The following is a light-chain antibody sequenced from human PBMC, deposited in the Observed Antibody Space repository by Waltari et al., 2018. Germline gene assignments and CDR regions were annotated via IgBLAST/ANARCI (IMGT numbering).Light chain of an antibody. Sequence: EIVLTQSPATLSLSPGERATLSCRASETVFNYVAWYQQRPGQTPRLLIYDASNRATGIPARFSGSGSGTDFALIISSLEPEDSALYYCHQYGNSPRTFGQGTRVEIK. CDR1: ETVFNY. J-gene: IGKJ1*01. V-gene: IGKV3-11*01. CDR3: HQYGNSPRT. CDR2: DAS.